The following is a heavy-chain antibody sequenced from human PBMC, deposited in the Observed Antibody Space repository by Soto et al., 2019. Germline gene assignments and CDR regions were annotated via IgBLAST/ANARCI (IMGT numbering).Heavy chain of an antibody. Sequence: SETLSLTCTVSGASIRSSSYYWGWIRQPPGKGLEWIGSIYYSGSTYYNPSLKSRVTISVDTSKNQFSLKLSSVTAADTAVYYCARQIYGYCSGGGCYGGYYFDCWGQGTLVTVSS. CDR1: GASIRSSSYY. D-gene: IGHD2-15*01. J-gene: IGHJ4*02. V-gene: IGHV4-39*01. CDR2: IYYSGST. CDR3: ARQIYGYCSGGGCYGGYYFDC.